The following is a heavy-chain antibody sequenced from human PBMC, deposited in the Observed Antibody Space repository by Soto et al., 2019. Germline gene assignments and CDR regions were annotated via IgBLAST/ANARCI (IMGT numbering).Heavy chain of an antibody. J-gene: IGHJ6*02. V-gene: IGHV3-74*01. CDR2: INSDGSST. CDR3: ARDGPYDILTGYSSLSSGMDV. D-gene: IGHD3-9*01. CDR1: GFTFSSYW. Sequence: EVQLVESGGGLVQPGGSLRLSCAASGFTFSSYWMHWVRQAPGKGLVWVSRINSDGSSTSYADSVKGRFTISRDNAKNTRYLQMNSLRAEDTAVYYCARDGPYDILTGYSSLSSGMDVWGQGTTVTVSS.